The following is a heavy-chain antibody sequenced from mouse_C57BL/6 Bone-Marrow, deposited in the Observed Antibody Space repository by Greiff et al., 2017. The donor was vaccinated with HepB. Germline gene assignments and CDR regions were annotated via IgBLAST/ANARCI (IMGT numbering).Heavy chain of an antibody. D-gene: IGHD1-1*01. V-gene: IGHV3-6*01. J-gene: IGHJ4*01. CDR3: ARAETYYGYAMDY. CDR1: GYSITSGYY. Sequence: EVQLQESGPGLVKPSQSLSLTCSVTGYSITSGYYWNWIRQFPGNKLEWMGYISYDGSNNYNPSLKNRISITRDTSKNQFFLKLNSVTTEDTATYYCARAETYYGYAMDYWGQGTSVTVSS. CDR2: ISYDGSN.